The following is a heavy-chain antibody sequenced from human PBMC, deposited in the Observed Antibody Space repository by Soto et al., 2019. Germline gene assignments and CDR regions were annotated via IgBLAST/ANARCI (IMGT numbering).Heavy chain of an antibody. Sequence: QVQLQESGPGLVKPSQTVSLTCTVSGGSISSDGYYWSWIRQHPGKGLEWIAYIYYSGSTYYNPSLKTRVTVSVDTSKDRFSLKLTSVTAADTAVYYCARDRRSGTTGFDYWGQGTLVTVSS. V-gene: IGHV4-31*03. CDR1: GGSISSDGYY. D-gene: IGHD1-1*01. J-gene: IGHJ4*02. CDR3: ARDRRSGTTGFDY. CDR2: IYYSGST.